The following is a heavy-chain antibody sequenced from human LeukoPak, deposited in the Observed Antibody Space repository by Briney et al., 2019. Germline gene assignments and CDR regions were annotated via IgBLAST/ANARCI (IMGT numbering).Heavy chain of an antibody. CDR3: ARDIYDSSGSDAFDI. Sequence: SETLSLTCTVSGGSISSGGYYWSWIRQHPGKGLEWIGYIYYSGSTYYNPSLKSRVTISVDTSKNQLSLKLSSVTAADTAVYYCARDIYDSSGSDAFDIWGQGTMVTVSS. CDR1: GGSISSGGYY. CDR2: IYYSGST. D-gene: IGHD3-22*01. J-gene: IGHJ3*02. V-gene: IGHV4-31*03.